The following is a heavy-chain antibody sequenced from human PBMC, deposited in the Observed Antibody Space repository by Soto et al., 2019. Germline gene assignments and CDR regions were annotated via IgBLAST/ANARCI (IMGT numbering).Heavy chain of an antibody. Sequence: ASVKVSCKASGYTFTSCDIHWVRQATGQGLGWMGWMNPSTGNTGFAQEFQGRVTLTRNTSITTAYMELSSLRSEDTAVYFCARRKERSGPHYFDSWGQGALVTVSS. CDR3: ARRKERSGPHYFDS. V-gene: IGHV1-8*01. CDR2: MNPSTGNT. CDR1: GYTFTSCD. J-gene: IGHJ4*02. D-gene: IGHD6-25*01.